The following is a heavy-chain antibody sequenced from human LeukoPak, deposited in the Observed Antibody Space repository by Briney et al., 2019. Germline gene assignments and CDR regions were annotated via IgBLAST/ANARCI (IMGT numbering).Heavy chain of an antibody. CDR3: ARGWLRSNY. V-gene: IGHV1-18*01. CDR1: GYTFTSYG. CDR2: ISTYNGYT. J-gene: IGHJ4*02. Sequence: ASGKVSCKPSGYTFTSYGISWVRRAPGQGLEWMGWISTYNGYTNYAQEVQGRVTMTTDTSTSTVYMELRSLRSDDTAVYYCARGWLRSNYWGQGTLVTVSS. D-gene: IGHD5-12*01.